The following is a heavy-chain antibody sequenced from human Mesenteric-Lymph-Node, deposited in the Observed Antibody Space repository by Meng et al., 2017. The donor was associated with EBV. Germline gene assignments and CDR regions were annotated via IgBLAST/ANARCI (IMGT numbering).Heavy chain of an antibody. Sequence: HEHRHQSLPESEQPSQTPAPTCAICGDSVSSTSAALTSIRQSPPRDLAWLGRTYYRSKWYNGYAVSVKSRITINPDTSKNQFSLQLNTVTPEDTAMYYCARSGSSGWIDYWGQGTLVTVSS. CDR3: ARSGSSGWIDY. CDR1: GDSVSSTSAA. V-gene: IGHV6-1*01. J-gene: IGHJ4*02. CDR2: TYYRSKWYN. D-gene: IGHD6-19*01.